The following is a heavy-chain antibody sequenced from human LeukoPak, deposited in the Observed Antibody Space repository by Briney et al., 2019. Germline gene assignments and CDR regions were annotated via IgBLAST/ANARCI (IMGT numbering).Heavy chain of an antibody. J-gene: IGHJ4*02. V-gene: IGHV3-30*02. CDR3: GIAAAGSNDY. D-gene: IGHD6-13*01. CDR1: GFTFSSYG. Sequence: GGSLRLSCAASGFTFSSYGMHWVRQAPGKGLEWVAFIRYDGSNKYYADSVKGRFTISRDNSKNTLYLQMNGLRAEDTAVYYCGIAAAGSNDYWGQGTLVTVSS. CDR2: IRYDGSNK.